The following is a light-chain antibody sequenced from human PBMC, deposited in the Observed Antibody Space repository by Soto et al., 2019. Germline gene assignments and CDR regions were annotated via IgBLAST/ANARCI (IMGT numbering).Light chain of an antibody. J-gene: IGKJ4*01. V-gene: IGKV3-20*01. CDR1: QTVRNNY. Sequence: EFVLTQSPGTLSLSPGERATLSCRASQTVRNNYLAWYQQKPGQAPRPLIYGVSSRATGIPDRFSGSGSGTDFALTITSLQAEDFATYYCQQLRMYPSTFGGGTKVDIK. CDR3: QQLRMYPST. CDR2: GVS.